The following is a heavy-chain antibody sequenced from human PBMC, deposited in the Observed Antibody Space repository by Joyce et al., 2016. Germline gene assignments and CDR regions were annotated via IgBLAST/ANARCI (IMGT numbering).Heavy chain of an antibody. Sequence: EVQLVETGGGLIQPGGSLRLSCAASGFPVTRNDMIWVRQAPGKGLEWVSILYSGDNTYYAVSVKGRLTISRDNSKNTLYLLMKRLRAEDTAVYYCARVRDGYVDYWGQGTLVTVSS. D-gene: IGHD5-24*01. CDR2: LYSGDNT. CDR3: ARVRDGYVDY. V-gene: IGHV3-53*02. J-gene: IGHJ4*02. CDR1: GFPVTRND.